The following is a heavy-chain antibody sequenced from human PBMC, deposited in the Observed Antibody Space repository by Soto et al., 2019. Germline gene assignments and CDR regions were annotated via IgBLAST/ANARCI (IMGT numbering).Heavy chain of an antibody. Sequence: PGESLKISCKGSGYSFTSYWIGWVRQMPGKGLEWMGIIYPGDSDTRYSPSFQGQVTISADKSISTAYLQWSSLKASDTAMYYCARRAYYYDSSGYLTYYYYGMDVWGQGTTVTVS. CDR2: IYPGDSDT. CDR1: GYSFTSYW. V-gene: IGHV5-51*01. CDR3: ARRAYYYDSSGYLTYYYYGMDV. D-gene: IGHD3-22*01. J-gene: IGHJ6*02.